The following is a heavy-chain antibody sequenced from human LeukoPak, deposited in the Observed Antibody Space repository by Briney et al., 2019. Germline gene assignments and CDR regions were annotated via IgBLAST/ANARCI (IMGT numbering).Heavy chain of an antibody. CDR2: IYTSGST. J-gene: IGHJ6*03. Sequence: SETLSLACAVDGGSFSGYYCGWVRQPAGKGLEWIGRIYTSGSTNYNPSLKSRVTMSVDTSKNPFSLKLSSVTAAHTAVYYCARDLYYSYYYYYYYMDVWGKGTTVTASS. D-gene: IGHD3-10*01. CDR3: ARDLYYSYYYYYYYMDV. V-gene: IGHV4-4*07. CDR1: GGSFSGYY.